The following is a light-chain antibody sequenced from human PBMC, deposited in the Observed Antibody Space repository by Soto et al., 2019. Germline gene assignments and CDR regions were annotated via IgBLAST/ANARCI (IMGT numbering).Light chain of an antibody. CDR1: QSVSSN. Sequence: EIVMTQSPATLSVSPGERATLSCRASQSVSSNLAWYQQKPGQAPRLLIYGASTRATGIPARFSGSGSGTEFTPTISSLQSEDFTVYYCQQYNNWQRTCDQGTKVEIK. J-gene: IGKJ1*01. V-gene: IGKV3-15*01. CDR3: QQYNNWQRT. CDR2: GAS.